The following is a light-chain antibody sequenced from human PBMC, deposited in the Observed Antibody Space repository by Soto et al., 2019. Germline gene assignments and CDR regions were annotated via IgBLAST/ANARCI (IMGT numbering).Light chain of an antibody. CDR1: QSVSSSY. V-gene: IGKV3-20*01. CDR2: DAS. CDR3: QQCGRSPFT. Sequence: EIVLTQSPGTLSLSPGERATLSCRASQSVSSSYLVWYQQKSGQAPRLLTYDASTRATGIPDRFSGSGSGTDFTLTISRLEPEDFAVYYCQQCGRSPFTFGPGTKVDIK. J-gene: IGKJ3*01.